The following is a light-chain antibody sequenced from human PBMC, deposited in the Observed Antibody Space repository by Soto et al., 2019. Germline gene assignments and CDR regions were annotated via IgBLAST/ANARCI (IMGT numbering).Light chain of an antibody. CDR2: GAS. Sequence: EIVLTQSPGTLSLSPGERAPLSCRASQSVSSSYLAWYQQKPGQAPRLLIYGASSRATGIPDRFSGSGSGTDFTLTISRLEPEDFAVYYCQQYGSSQVTFGQGTRLEIK. J-gene: IGKJ5*01. CDR1: QSVSSSY. V-gene: IGKV3-20*01. CDR3: QQYGSSQVT.